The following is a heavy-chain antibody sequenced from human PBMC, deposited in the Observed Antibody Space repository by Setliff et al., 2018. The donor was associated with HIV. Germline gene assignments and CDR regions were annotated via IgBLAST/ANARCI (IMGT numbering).Heavy chain of an antibody. J-gene: IGHJ4*02. CDR3: ARDSPLSHFDY. CDR1: GFTFSTYA. V-gene: IGHV3-30*04. CDR2: ISYDGSNK. Sequence: GGSLRLSCAASGFTFSTYAMHWVRQAPGKGLEWVAVISYDGSNKYYADSVKGRFTISRDNSKDTLYLEMNSLRAEDTAVYYCARDSPLSHFDYWGQGILVTVSS.